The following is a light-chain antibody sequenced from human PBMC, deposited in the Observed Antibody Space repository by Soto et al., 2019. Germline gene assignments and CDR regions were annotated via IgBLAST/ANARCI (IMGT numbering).Light chain of an antibody. J-gene: IGKJ1*01. CDR2: GAS. CDR3: QQYNNWPPWT. Sequence: EIVVTQSPATLSVSPGGRGTLSCRASPSVSSNLAWYQQQPGQAPRLLIYGASTRATGIPARFSGSGSGTEFTLTISSLQSEDFAVYYCQQYNNWPPWTFGQGTKVDI. CDR1: PSVSSN. V-gene: IGKV3-15*01.